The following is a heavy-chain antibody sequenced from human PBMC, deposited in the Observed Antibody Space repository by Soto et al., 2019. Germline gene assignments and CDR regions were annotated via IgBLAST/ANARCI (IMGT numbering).Heavy chain of an antibody. J-gene: IGHJ4*02. CDR2: IYYSGST. V-gene: IGHV4-59*01. CDR3: ARGGSWLYYYGSGIFSSLDY. Sequence: PSETLSLTCTVSGGSISSYYWSWIRQPPGKGLEWIGYIYYSGSTNYNPSLKSRVTISVDTSKNQFSLKLSSVTAADTAVYYCARGGSWLYYYGSGIFSSLDYWGQGTLVTVSS. CDR1: GGSISSYY. D-gene: IGHD3-10*01.